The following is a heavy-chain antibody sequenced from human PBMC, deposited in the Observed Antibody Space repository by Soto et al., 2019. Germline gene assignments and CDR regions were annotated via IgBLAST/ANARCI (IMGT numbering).Heavy chain of an antibody. CDR3: ARDYYGSGSYWYYYYGMDV. CDR1: GGSISSSSYY. V-gene: IGHV4-39*01. D-gene: IGHD3-10*01. CDR2: IYYSGST. J-gene: IGHJ6*02. Sequence: SETLSLTCTVSGGSISSSSYYWGWIRQPPGKGLEWIGSIYYSGSTCYNPSLKSRVTISVDTSKNQFSLKLSSVTAADTAVYYCARDYYGSGSYWYYYYGMDVWGQGTTVTVSS.